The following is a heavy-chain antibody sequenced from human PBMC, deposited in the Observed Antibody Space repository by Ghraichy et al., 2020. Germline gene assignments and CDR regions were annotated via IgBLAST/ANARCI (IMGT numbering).Heavy chain of an antibody. V-gene: IGHV1-46*01. CDR2: IDPSGGST. D-gene: IGHD3-10*01. CDR3: ARDLLNYFGSGSPDY. J-gene: IGHJ4*02. Sequence: ASVKVSCKASGYTFTNYYVHWVRQAPGQGLEWMGTIDPSGGSTNYALGFQGRVTMTRDPSTSTVHMELSSLSSENTAVYYCARDLLNYFGSGSPDYWGQGTLVSVSS. CDR1: GYTFTNYY.